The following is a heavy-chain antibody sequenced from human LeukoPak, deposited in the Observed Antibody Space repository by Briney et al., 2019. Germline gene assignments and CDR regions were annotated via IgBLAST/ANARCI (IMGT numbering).Heavy chain of an antibody. CDR2: IYTSGST. D-gene: IGHD2-2*01. J-gene: IGHJ2*01. Sequence: SQTLSLTCTVSGGSISSGSYYWSWIRQPAGKGLEWIGRIYTSGSTNYNPSLKSRVTISVDTSKNQFSLKLSSVTAADTAVYYCARAPDWYFDPWGRGTLVTVSS. V-gene: IGHV4-61*02. CDR3: ARAPDWYFDP. CDR1: GGSISSGSYY.